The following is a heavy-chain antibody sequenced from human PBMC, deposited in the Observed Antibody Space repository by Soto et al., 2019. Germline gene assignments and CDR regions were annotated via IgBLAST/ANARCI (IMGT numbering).Heavy chain of an antibody. V-gene: IGHV4-59*13. CDR2: SYHGGTT. D-gene: IGHD3-10*01. Sequence: PSETLSLTCSVSGASIKGYYWNWIRQPPGKGLEWIGYSYHGGTTDYNPSLKSRVTISVDTSNSQFSLRLTSVTAADTAVYYCAGVVGYYYGSVNYSSGFDYWGQGTLVTVSS. CDR1: GASIKGYY. J-gene: IGHJ4*02. CDR3: AGVVGYYYGSVNYSSGFDY.